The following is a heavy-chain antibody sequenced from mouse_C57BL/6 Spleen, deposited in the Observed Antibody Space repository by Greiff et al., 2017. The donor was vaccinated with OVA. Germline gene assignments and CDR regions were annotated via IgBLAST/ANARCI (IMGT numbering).Heavy chain of an antibody. D-gene: IGHD2-1*01. CDR3: ARNYGNYVRYAMDY. CDR2: ISSGSSTI. CDR1: GFTFSDYG. J-gene: IGHJ4*01. V-gene: IGHV5-17*01. Sequence: EVKLVESGGGLVKPGGSLKLSCAASGFTFSDYGMHWVRQAPEKGLEWVAYISSGSSTIYYADTVKGRFTISRDNAKNTLFLQMTSLRSEDTAMYYCARNYGNYVRYAMDYWGQGTSVTVSS.